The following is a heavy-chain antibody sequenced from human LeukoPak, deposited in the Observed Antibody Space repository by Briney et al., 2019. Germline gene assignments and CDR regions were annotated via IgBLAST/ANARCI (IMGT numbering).Heavy chain of an antibody. D-gene: IGHD6-19*01. CDR1: GYTFTSYG. CDR2: IGAYNGNT. V-gene: IGHV1-18*01. J-gene: IGHJ4*02. Sequence: ASVKVSCKASGYTFTSYGISWVRQAPGQGLEWMGWIGAYNGNTNYAQKLQGRVTMTTDTSTSTAYMEVTSLTSEDTAVYYCARKSNSGWYGAFDYWGQGTLVTVSS. CDR3: ARKSNSGWYGAFDY.